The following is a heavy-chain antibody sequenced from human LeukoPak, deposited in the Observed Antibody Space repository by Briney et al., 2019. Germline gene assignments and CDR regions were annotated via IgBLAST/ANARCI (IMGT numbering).Heavy chain of an antibody. CDR2: ISNGGSAT. CDR3: TRENYVPDS. D-gene: IGHD3-10*02. Sequence: GGSLRLSCAASGFTFSSYWMSWVRQTPGKGLEWVASISNGGSATYYVDSVRGRFTISRDDAKNSLFLQMNGLGADDTAVYYCTRENYVPDSWGQGTLVTVSS. CDR1: GFTFSSYW. V-gene: IGHV3-7*03. J-gene: IGHJ4*02.